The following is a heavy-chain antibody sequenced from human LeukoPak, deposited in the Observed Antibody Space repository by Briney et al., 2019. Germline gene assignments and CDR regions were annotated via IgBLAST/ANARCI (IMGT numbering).Heavy chain of an antibody. D-gene: IGHD6-13*01. J-gene: IGHJ6*02. V-gene: IGHV1-2*04. CDR3: AIGPSSTPYYYYGMDV. CDR1: GYTFTGYY. Sequence: ASVKVSCKASGYTFTGYYMHWVRQAPGQGLEWMGWINPNSGGTNYAQKFQGWVTVTRDTSISTAYMELSRLRSDDTAVYYCAIGPSSTPYYYYGMDVWGQGTTVAVSS. CDR2: INPNSGGT.